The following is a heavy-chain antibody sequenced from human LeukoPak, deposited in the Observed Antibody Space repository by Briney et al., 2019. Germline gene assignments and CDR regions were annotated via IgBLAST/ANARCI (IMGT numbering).Heavy chain of an antibody. V-gene: IGHV6-1*01. J-gene: IGHJ4*02. Sequence: SQTLSLTCAVSGDSVSSNSAVWNWIRQAPSRGLGWLGKTYYRSKWNKGYAISVKSRISINPDTSKNQFTLQLNSVTPEDAAVYYCARGDIAFDYWGQGILVTVSS. CDR2: TYYRSKWNK. CDR1: GDSVSSNSAV. CDR3: ARGDIAFDY. D-gene: IGHD3-9*01.